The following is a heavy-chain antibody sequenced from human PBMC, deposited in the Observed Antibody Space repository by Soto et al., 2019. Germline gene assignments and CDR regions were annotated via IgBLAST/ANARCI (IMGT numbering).Heavy chain of an antibody. CDR3: AREQGYCSSSSCYAGIPHYYYYMDV. Sequence: PSETLSLTCAVYGGSFSGYYWSWIRQPPGKGLEWIGEINHSGSTNYNPSLKSRVTISVDTSKNQFSLKLSSVTAADTAVYYCAREQGYCSSSSCYAGIPHYYYYMDVWGKGTKVTVSS. CDR1: GGSFSGYY. D-gene: IGHD2-2*01. V-gene: IGHV4-34*01. CDR2: INHSGST. J-gene: IGHJ6*03.